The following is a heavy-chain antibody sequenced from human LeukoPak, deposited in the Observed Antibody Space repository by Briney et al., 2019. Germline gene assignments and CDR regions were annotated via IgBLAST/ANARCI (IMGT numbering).Heavy chain of an antibody. V-gene: IGHV1-2*02. D-gene: IGHD6-19*01. CDR2: INPNSGGT. CDR3: ARDLGSSGWYGREDY. J-gene: IGHJ4*02. CDR1: GYTFTGYY. Sequence: SVKVSCKASGYTFTGYYMHWVRQAPGQGLEWMGWINPNSGGTNYAQKFQGRVTMTRDTSISTAYMELSRLRSDDTAVYYCARDLGSSGWYGREDYWGQGALVTVSS.